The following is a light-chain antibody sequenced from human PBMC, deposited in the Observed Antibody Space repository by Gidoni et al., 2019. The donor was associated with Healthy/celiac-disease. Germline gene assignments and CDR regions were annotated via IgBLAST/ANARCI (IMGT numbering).Light chain of an antibody. CDR2: AAS. Sequence: DIQMTYSPSSLSATVGDRVTITCRASQGISNSLAWYQQKPGKAPKLLLYAASRLESGVTSRFSGSGSGTDYTLTISSLQPEDFATYYCQQYYSTTIYTFGQGTKLEIK. CDR3: QQYYSTTIYT. V-gene: IGKV1-NL1*01. J-gene: IGKJ2*01. CDR1: QGISNS.